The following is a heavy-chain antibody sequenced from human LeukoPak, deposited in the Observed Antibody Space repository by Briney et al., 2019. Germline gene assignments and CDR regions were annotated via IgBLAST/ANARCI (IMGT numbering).Heavy chain of an antibody. J-gene: IGHJ3*02. CDR2: INAGNGNT. Sequence: PEASVKVSCKASGYTFTSYAMHWVRQAPGQRLEWMGWINAGNGNTKYSQKFQGRVTITRDTSASTAYMELSSLRSEDTAVYYCARDFTPPLKNWSGYYWSYRHDAFDIWGQGTMVTVSS. CDR1: GYTFTSYA. V-gene: IGHV1-3*01. CDR3: ARDFTPPLKNWSGYYWSYRHDAFDI. D-gene: IGHD3-3*01.